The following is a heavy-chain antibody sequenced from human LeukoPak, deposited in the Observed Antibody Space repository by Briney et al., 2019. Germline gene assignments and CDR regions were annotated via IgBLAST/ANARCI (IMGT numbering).Heavy chain of an antibody. CDR2: ISYDGSNK. CDR3: ARDQYGGYNFMVDY. V-gene: IGHV3-30-3*01. D-gene: IGHD5-24*01. Sequence: EPGRSLRLSCAASGFTFSSYAMHWVRQAPGKGLERVAVISYDGSNKYYADSVKGRFTISRDNSKNTLYLQMNSLRAEDTAVYYCARDQYGGYNFMVDYWGQGTLVTVSS. CDR1: GFTFSSYA. J-gene: IGHJ4*02.